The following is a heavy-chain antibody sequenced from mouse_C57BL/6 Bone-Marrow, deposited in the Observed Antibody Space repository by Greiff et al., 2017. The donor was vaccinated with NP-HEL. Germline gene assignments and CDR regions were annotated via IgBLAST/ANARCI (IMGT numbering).Heavy chain of an antibody. J-gene: IGHJ3*01. Sequence: QVHVKQPGAELVKPGASVKMSCKASGYTFTSYWITWVKQRPGQGLEWIGDIYPGSGSTNYNEKFKSKATLTVDTSSSTAYMQLSSLTSEDSAVYYCARGGWLLRSWFAYWGQGTLVTVSA. CDR2: IYPGSGST. V-gene: IGHV1-55*01. CDR3: ARGGWLLRSWFAY. D-gene: IGHD2-3*01. CDR1: GYTFTSYW.